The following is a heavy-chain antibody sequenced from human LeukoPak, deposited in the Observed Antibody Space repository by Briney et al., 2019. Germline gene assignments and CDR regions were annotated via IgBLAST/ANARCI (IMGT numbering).Heavy chain of an antibody. CDR1: GYTFTTYG. Sequence: ASVKVSCKASGYTFTTYGISWLRQAPGQGLEWMGWISGYNGNTNYAQKFQGRVTMTTDTSTTTVYMELRSLRSDDTAVYYCARDEEGSSSTWGQGTLVTVSS. J-gene: IGHJ5*02. CDR2: ISGYNGNT. CDR3: ARDEEGSSST. V-gene: IGHV1-18*01.